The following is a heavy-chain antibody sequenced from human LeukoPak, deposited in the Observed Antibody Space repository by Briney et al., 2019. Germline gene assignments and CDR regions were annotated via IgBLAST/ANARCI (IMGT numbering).Heavy chain of an antibody. CDR2: IYYSGST. CDR3: ARHSYEYYDFWSGYSTGNYYYMDV. J-gene: IGHJ6*03. D-gene: IGHD3-3*01. V-gene: IGHV4-39*01. Sequence: SEALSLTCTVSGGSISSSSYYWGWIRQPPGKGLEWIGSIYYSGSTYYNPSLKSRVTISVDTSKNQFSLKLSSVTAADTAVYYCARHSYEYYDFWSGYSTGNYYYMDVWGKGTTVTVSS. CDR1: GGSISSSSYY.